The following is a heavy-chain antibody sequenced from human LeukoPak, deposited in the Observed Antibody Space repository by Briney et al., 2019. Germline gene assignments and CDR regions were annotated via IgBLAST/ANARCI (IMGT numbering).Heavy chain of an antibody. CDR3: ARVSSIAARYYYHYGRYG. D-gene: IGHD6-13*01. V-gene: IGHV1-2*02. CDR2: INPNSGGT. Sequence: ASVKVFCRASGYTFTAYYMHCVLQAPGQGLEWMGWINPNSGGTNYAQKFQGRVTMTRDTSISTAYMELSRLRSDDTAVYYCARVSSIAARYYYHYGRYGWGQGTTVTVSS. J-gene: IGHJ6*01. CDR1: GYTFTAYY.